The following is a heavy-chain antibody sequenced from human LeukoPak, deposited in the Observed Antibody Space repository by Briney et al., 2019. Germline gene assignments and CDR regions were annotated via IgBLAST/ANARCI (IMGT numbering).Heavy chain of an antibody. CDR2: MNPNSGNT. Sequence: ASVKVSCKASGYTFTNYDINWVRQATGQGLEWMGWMNPNSGNTGYAQKFQGRVTMTRNTSISAAYMEVSSLRSEDTAMYYCASVATRDVCFDYWGQGTLVKVSS. CDR3: ASVATRDVCFDY. J-gene: IGHJ4*02. V-gene: IGHV1-8*01. D-gene: IGHD2-21*02. CDR1: GYTFTNYD.